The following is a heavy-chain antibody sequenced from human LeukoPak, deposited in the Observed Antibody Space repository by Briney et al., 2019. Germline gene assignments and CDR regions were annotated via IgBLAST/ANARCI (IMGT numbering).Heavy chain of an antibody. D-gene: IGHD1-14*01. CDR1: GFTFTSYE. J-gene: IGHJ4*02. CDR3: ARPPTGTWEPYYFDY. Sequence: QTGGSLRLSCAASGFTFTSYEMHWVRQAPGRGLEWVAVISYDGSNKYYADSVKGRFTISRDNSKNTLYLRMNSLRAEDTAVYYCARPPTGTWEPYYFDYWGQGTLVTVSS. V-gene: IGHV3-30-3*01. CDR2: ISYDGSNK.